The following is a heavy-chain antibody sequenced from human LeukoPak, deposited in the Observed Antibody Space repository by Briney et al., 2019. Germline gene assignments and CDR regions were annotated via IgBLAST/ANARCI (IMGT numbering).Heavy chain of an antibody. CDR2: TYYTSKWYN. J-gene: IGHJ3*02. Sequence: SQTLSLTCAISGDSVSSKSATWNWIRQSPSRGLEWLGRTYYTSKWYNDYEVFVKSRITINPDTSKNQFSLQLNSVTPEDTAVYYCARVSSPWSSRDAFDIWGQGTMVTVSS. V-gene: IGHV6-1*01. D-gene: IGHD1-26*01. CDR1: GDSVSSKSAT. CDR3: ARVSSPWSSRDAFDI.